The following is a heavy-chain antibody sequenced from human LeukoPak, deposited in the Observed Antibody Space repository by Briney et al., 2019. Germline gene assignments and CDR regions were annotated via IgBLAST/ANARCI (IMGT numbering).Heavy chain of an antibody. CDR3: AKDGHQNRIVGEYYFDY. D-gene: IGHD1-26*01. CDR2: IWYDGSNK. Sequence: GGSLRLSCAASGFTFSSYGMHWVRQAPGKGLEWVAVIWYDGSNKYYADSVKGRFTISRDNSKNTLYLQMNSLRAEDTAVYYCAKDGHQNRIVGEYYFDYWGQGTLVTVSS. CDR1: GFTFSSYG. V-gene: IGHV3-30*02. J-gene: IGHJ4*02.